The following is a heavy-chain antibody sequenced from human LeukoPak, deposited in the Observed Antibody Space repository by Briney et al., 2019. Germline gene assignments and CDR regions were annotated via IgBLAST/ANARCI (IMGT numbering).Heavy chain of an antibody. J-gene: IGHJ4*02. CDR1: GYTFTSYD. V-gene: IGHV1-8*01. CDR3: ARGPRYCSGGSCYSGAVRG. Sequence: ASVKVSCKASGYTFTSYDINWVRQATGQGLELMGWMNPNSGNTGYAQKFQGRVTMTRNTSISTAYMELSSLRSEDTAVYYCARGPRYCSGGSCYSGAVRGWGQGTLVTVSS. D-gene: IGHD2-15*01. CDR2: MNPNSGNT.